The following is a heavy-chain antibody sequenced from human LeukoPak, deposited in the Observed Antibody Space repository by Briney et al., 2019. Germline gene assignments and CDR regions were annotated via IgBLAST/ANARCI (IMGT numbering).Heavy chain of an antibody. J-gene: IGHJ4*02. V-gene: IGHV4-30-4*08. CDR2: IYYSGST. CDR1: GGSFSGYY. CDR3: ARAEYYYGSGTNFDY. D-gene: IGHD3-10*01. Sequence: SETLSLTCAVYGGSFSGYYWSWIRQPPGKGLEWIGYIYYSGSTYYNPSLKSRVTISVDTSKNQFSLKLSSVTAADTAVYYCARAEYYYGSGTNFDYWGQGTLVTVSS.